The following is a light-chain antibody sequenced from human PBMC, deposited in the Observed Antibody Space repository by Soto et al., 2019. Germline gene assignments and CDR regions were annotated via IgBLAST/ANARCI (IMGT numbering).Light chain of an antibody. J-gene: IGLJ3*02. CDR3: LIYFDGAQV. Sequence: QAVVTQEPSLTVSPGGTVTLTCASSTGAVTSGYYPGWFQQRPGQAPTSLIHSTSIKHSWTPARFSGSLLGGKAALTLSAVQPEDEADYYCLIYFDGAQVFGGGTKLTVL. CDR2: STS. V-gene: IGLV7-43*01. CDR1: TGAVTSGYY.